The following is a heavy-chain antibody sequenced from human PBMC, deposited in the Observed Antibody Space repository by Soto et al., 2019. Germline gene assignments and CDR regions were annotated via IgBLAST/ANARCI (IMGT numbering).Heavy chain of an antibody. V-gene: IGHV2-5*02. J-gene: IGHJ5*02. D-gene: IGHD6-19*01. Sequence: QITLKESGPTLAKPTQTLTLTCTFSGFSLSTSGVGVGWIRQPPGKALEWLALIYWDDDKRYSPSLKSRLTITKDTSKNQEVLTMTNMDPVDTATYYCAHSRERGIYSSGWYLNGFDPWGQGTLVTVSS. CDR3: AHSRERGIYSSGWYLNGFDP. CDR2: IYWDDDK. CDR1: GFSLSTSGVG.